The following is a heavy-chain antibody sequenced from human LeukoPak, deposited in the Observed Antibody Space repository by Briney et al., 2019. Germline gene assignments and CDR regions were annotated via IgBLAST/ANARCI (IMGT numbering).Heavy chain of an antibody. Sequence: SETLSLTCALYGGSFSGYYWSWIRQPPGKGLEWIGEINHSGSTNYNPSLKSRVTISVDTSKNQFSLKLSSVTAADTAVYYCARVRRITMVRGVIITVFDPWGQGTLVTVSS. V-gene: IGHV4-34*01. CDR3: ARVRRITMVRGVIITVFDP. D-gene: IGHD3-10*01. J-gene: IGHJ5*02. CDR2: INHSGST. CDR1: GGSFSGYY.